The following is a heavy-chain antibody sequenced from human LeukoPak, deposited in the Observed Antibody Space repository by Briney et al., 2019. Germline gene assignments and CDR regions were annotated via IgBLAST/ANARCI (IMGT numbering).Heavy chain of an antibody. CDR2: VRYGGNIK. CDR3: AKVRRYYGSGSYYNRDY. CDR1: EFTFSAYA. Sequence: GGSLRLSCATSEFTFSAYAMHWIRQAPGRGLEWVAFVRYGGNIKYYADSVKGRFTISRDNSKNTLYLQMNSLRAEDTAVYYCAKVRRYYGSGSYYNRDYWGQGTLVTVSS. J-gene: IGHJ4*02. V-gene: IGHV3-30*02. D-gene: IGHD3-10*01.